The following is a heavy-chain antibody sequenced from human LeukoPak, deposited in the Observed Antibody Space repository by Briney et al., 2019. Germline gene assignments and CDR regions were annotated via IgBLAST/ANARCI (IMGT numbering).Heavy chain of an antibody. Sequence: SETLSLTCTVSGGSISSYYWSWIRQPPGKGLEWIGYIYYSGSTNYNPSLKSRISISVDTSKNQFSLKLSSVTAADTAVYYCARTTEGGYTYNYFYYYYMDVWGKGTTVTISS. J-gene: IGHJ6*03. D-gene: IGHD5-18*01. CDR1: GGSISSYY. CDR3: ARTTEGGYTYNYFYYYYMDV. CDR2: IYYSGST. V-gene: IGHV4-59*01.